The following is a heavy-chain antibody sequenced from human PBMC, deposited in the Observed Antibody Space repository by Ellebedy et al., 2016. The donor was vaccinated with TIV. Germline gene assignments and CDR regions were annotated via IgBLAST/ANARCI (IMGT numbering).Heavy chain of an antibody. CDR2: INAGNGNT. D-gene: IGHD3-10*01. CDR3: ARETYGSGSYESSFQH. J-gene: IGHJ1*01. CDR1: GYTFTSYT. V-gene: IGHV1-3*01. Sequence: ASVKVSCKASGYTFTSYTMHWVRQAPGQRLEWMGWINAGNGNTKYSQKFQGRVTITRDTSASTVYMELSSLRSGDTAVYYCARETYGSGSYESSFQHWGQGTLVTVSS.